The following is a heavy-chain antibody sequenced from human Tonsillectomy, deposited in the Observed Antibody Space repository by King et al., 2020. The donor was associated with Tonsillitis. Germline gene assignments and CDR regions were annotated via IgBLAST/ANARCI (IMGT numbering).Heavy chain of an antibody. CDR2: IHDNGGST. CDR1: GFTFSSYA. J-gene: IGHJ4*02. D-gene: IGHD7-27*01. Sequence: VQLQESGGGLVQPGGSLRLSCAASGFTFSSYAVSWVRQAPGKGLEWVSTIHDNGGSTHYADSVKGRFTISRDNSKNTLYLQMNSLRAEDTAVYYCAKDSLGSNFDYWGQGTLVTVSS. V-gene: IGHV3-23*01. CDR3: AKDSLGSNFDY.